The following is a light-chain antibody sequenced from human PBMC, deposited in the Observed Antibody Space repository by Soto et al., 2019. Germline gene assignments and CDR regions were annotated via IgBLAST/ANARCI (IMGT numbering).Light chain of an antibody. CDR2: NVS. CDR3: TSYTSASTYV. Sequence: QSALTQPASVSGSPGQSIAISCTGTSSDVGGHDSVSWYQQHPGKAPKLMIYNVSNRPSGVSNRFSGSKSGNTASLTSSGLLAEDEADYFCTSYTSASTYVVGAGTKLTVL. CDR1: SSDVGGHDS. V-gene: IGLV2-14*01. J-gene: IGLJ1*01.